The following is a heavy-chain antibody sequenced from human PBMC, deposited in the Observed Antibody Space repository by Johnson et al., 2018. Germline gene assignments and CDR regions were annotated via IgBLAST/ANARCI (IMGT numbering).Heavy chain of an antibody. V-gene: IGHV4-4*02. D-gene: IGHD5-12*01. CDR3: VHSGYCALLI. J-gene: IGHJ3*02. Sequence: QVQLQESGPGLVKSSGTLSLTCAVSGASVNSNKWWSWVRQTPGKGLEWIGEIFGRGNTNYNPSLKSRITISVDKSKNQFSLILKSVTAADTAMYYCVHSGYCALLIWGHGIMVTVSS. CDR2: IFGRGNT. CDR1: GASVNSNKW.